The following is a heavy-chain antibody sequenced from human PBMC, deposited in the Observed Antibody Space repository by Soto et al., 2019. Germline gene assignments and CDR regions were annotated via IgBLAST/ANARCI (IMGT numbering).Heavy chain of an antibody. J-gene: IGHJ6*03. CDR2: IYPGDSDT. CDR1: GYSFTSYW. CDR3: ARQGLLYSAYYYYYMDV. Sequence: GESLKISCKGSGYSFTSYWIGWVRQMPGKGLEWMGIIYPGDSDTRYSPSFQGQVTISADKSISTAYLQWSSLKASDTAMYYCARQGLLYSAYYYYYMDVWGKGTTVTVSS. D-gene: IGHD3-3*01. V-gene: IGHV5-51*01.